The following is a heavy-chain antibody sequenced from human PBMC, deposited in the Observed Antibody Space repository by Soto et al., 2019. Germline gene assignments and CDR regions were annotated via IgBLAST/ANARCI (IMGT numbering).Heavy chain of an antibody. J-gene: IGHJ5*02. D-gene: IGHD6-19*01. Sequence: GESQNISCKDTGYSFTSVWIGWVRKMHGKGLEWMGIIYPGDSDTRYSPSFQGQVTISADKSIGTAYLQWSSLKASDTAMYYCARHHRVLAVAGTGWGPAGFDPWGQGTLVTVSS. CDR2: IYPGDSDT. V-gene: IGHV5-51*01. CDR3: ARHHRVLAVAGTGWGPAGFDP. CDR1: GYSFTSVW.